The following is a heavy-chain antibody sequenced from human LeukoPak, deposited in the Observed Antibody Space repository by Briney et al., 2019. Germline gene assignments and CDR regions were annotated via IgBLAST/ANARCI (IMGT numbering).Heavy chain of an antibody. J-gene: IGHJ5*02. CDR1: GGSFSGYY. CDR2: INHSGST. Sequence: SETLSLTCAVYGGSFSGYYWSWIRQPPGKGLEWIGEINHSGSTNYNPSLKSRVTISVDTSKNQFSLKLSSVTAADTAVYYCARAGDCSGGSCYLPGWFDPWGQGTLVTVSS. CDR3: ARAGDCSGGSCYLPGWFDP. V-gene: IGHV4-34*01. D-gene: IGHD2-15*01.